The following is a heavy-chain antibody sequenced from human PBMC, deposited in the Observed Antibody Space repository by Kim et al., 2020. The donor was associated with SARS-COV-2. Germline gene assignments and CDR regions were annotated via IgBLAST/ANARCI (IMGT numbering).Heavy chain of an antibody. J-gene: IGHJ5*02. CDR2: IIPIFGTA. CDR1: GGTFSSYA. CDR3: ARGGNLRFLEWLLSQFDP. V-gene: IGHV1-69*13. D-gene: IGHD3-3*01. Sequence: SVKVSCKASGGTFSSYAISWVRQAPGQGLEWMGGIIPIFGTANYAQKFQGRVTITADESTSTAYMELSSLRSEDTAVYYCARGGNLRFLEWLLSQFDPWGQGTLVTVSS.